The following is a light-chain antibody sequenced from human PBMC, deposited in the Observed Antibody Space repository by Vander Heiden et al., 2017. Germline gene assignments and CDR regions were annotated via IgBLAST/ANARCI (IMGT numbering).Light chain of an antibody. Sequence: QSVLTQPPSASGTPGQRVTISCSGSNSNIGSNTVNWYQQLPGTAPKLLIYSNNQRPSGVPDRFSGSKSGTSASLAISGLQSEDEADYYCAAWDDSRNGWVFGGGTKLTVL. CDR1: NSNIGSNT. J-gene: IGLJ3*02. V-gene: IGLV1-44*01. CDR3: AAWDDSRNGWV. CDR2: SNN.